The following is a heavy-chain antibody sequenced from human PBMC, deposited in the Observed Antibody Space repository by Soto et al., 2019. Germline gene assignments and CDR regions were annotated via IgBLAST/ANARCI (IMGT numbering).Heavy chain of an antibody. V-gene: IGHV3-11*06. J-gene: IGHJ6*02. CDR2: ISSSSSYT. Sequence: PGGSLRLSCAASGFTFSDYYMSWIRQAPGKGLEWVSYISSSSSYTNYADSVKGRFTISRDNAKNSLYLQMNSLRAEDTAVYYCARDSKGEKAVGGRNYDSSGYYYYGMDVWGQGTTVTVSS. CDR3: ARDSKGEKAVGGRNYDSSGYYYYGMDV. D-gene: IGHD3-22*01. CDR1: GFTFSDYY.